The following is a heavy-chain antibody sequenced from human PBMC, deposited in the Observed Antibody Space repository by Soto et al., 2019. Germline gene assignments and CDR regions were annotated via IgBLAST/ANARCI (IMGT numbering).Heavy chain of an antibody. V-gene: IGHV3-74*01. CDR2: INRDGSST. D-gene: IGHD1-26*01. CDR3: AKLPRNRSTDYFDY. Sequence: GGPLRLSCAAAGLHFSSHWMPWVRPHPGKGPVWVSRINRDGSSTSYADSVKGRFTISRDKSKNTLYLQMNSLRAEDTAVYYYAKLPRNRSTDYFDYWGQGTLVTVSS. J-gene: IGHJ4*02. CDR1: GLHFSSHW.